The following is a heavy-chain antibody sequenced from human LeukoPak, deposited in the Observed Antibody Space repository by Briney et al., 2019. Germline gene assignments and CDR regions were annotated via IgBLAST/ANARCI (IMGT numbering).Heavy chain of an antibody. J-gene: IGHJ4*02. D-gene: IGHD3-22*01. CDR1: GGSFSGYY. V-gene: IGHV4-34*01. CDR2: INHSGST. Sequence: SETLSLTCAVYGGSFSGYYWSWIRQPPGKGLERIGEINHSGSTNYNPSLKSRVTISVDTTKNQFSLKLSSVTAADTAVYYCARGIRYYPGPFDYWGQGTLVTVSS. CDR3: ARGIRYYPGPFDY.